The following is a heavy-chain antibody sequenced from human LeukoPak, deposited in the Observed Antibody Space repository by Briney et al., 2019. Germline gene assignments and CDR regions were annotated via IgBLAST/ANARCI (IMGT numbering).Heavy chain of an antibody. CDR2: ISWNSGSI. V-gene: IGHV3-9*01. Sequence: GGSLRLSCAASGFTFDDYAMHWVRQAPGKGLEWVSGISWNSGSIGYADSVKGRFTISRDNAKNSLYLQMNSLRAEDTALYYCAKNISQQLDYYFDYWGQGTLVTVSS. J-gene: IGHJ4*02. CDR3: AKNISQQLDYYFDY. CDR1: GFTFDDYA. D-gene: IGHD6-13*01.